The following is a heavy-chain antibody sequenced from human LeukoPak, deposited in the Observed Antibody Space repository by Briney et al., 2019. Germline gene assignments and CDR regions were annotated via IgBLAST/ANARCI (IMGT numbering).Heavy chain of an antibody. V-gene: IGHV1-69*06. Sequence: SVKVSCKASGGTFNSYAISWVRQAPGQGLEWMGGIIPIFGTTNYARKFRGRVTLTADKSTRTAYMELSSLRSDDTAVYYCARAGLLWFGEFRYWFDPWGQGTLVTVSS. CDR2: IIPIFGTT. J-gene: IGHJ5*02. CDR1: GGTFNSYA. CDR3: ARAGLLWFGEFRYWFDP. D-gene: IGHD3-10*01.